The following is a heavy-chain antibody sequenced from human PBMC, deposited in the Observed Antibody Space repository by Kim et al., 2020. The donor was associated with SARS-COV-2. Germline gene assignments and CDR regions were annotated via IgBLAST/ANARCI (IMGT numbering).Heavy chain of an antibody. V-gene: IGHV3-74*01. D-gene: IGHD3-3*01. J-gene: IGHJ6*02. CDR3: ARGDSIFGVVTYYYYGMDV. Sequence: GGSLRLSCAASGFTFSSYWMHWVRQAPGKGLVWVSRINSDGSSTSYADSVKGRFTISRDNAKNTLYLQMNSLRAEDTAVYYCARGDSIFGVVTYYYYGMDVWGQTPTVTVSS. CDR1: GFTFSSYW. CDR2: INSDGSST.